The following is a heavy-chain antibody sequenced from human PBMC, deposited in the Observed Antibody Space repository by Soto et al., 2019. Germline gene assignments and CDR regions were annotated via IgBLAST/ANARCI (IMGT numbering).Heavy chain of an antibody. CDR3: TGEVASGY. CDR1: GFTVSSYG. J-gene: IGHJ4*02. V-gene: IGHV3-30*03. D-gene: IGHD2-8*02. CDR2: ISRDGRTT. Sequence: QVQLVESGGGVVQPGRSLRLSCAVSGFTVSSYGMHWVRQAPGKGLEWVAVISRDGRTTFYADSVKGRFTISRDNSRNTLFVEMNSLRGDDMAVYYCTGEVASGYWGQGTLFTVSS.